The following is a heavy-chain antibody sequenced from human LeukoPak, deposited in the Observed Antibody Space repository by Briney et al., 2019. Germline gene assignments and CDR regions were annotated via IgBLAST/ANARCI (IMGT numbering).Heavy chain of an antibody. J-gene: IGHJ6*02. V-gene: IGHV3-9*01. CDR3: AKVMVRGPNGYYYGMDV. CDR2: ISWNSGSI. CDR1: GFTFDDYA. D-gene: IGHD3-10*01. Sequence: GGSLRLSCAASGFTFDDYAMHWVRQAPGKGLEWVSGISWNSGSIGYADSVKGRFTISRDNAKNSLYLQMNSLRAEDTALYYCAKVMVRGPNGYYYGMDVWGQGTPVTVSS.